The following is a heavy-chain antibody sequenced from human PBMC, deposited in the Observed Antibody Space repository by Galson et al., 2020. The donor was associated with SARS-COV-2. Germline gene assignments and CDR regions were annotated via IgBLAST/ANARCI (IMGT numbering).Heavy chain of an antibody. CDR1: GGSISSDGYY. D-gene: IGHD2-2*01. J-gene: IGHJ5*02. V-gene: IGHV4-31*11. CDR3: ARGFCSSASSRCYASVWFDP. CDR2: IYHSGST. Sequence: SETLSLTCAVSGGSISSDGYYWTWIRQHPGKGLEWLGFIYHSGSTYYNPSLQSRVSISVDTSKNLFSLRVTSVTAADTAIYYCARGFCSSASSRCYASVWFDPWGQGTLVTVSS.